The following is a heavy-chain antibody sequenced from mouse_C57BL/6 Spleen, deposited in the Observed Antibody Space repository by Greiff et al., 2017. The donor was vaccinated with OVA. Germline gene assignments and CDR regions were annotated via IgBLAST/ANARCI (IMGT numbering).Heavy chain of an antibody. J-gene: IGHJ3*01. V-gene: IGHV1-64*01. CDR3: ARRGGDYDYDGWFAY. D-gene: IGHD2-4*01. CDR1: GYTFTSYW. CDR2: IHPNSGST. Sequence: VQLQQPGAELVKPGASVKLSCKASGYTFTSYWMHWVKQRPGQGLEWIGMIHPNSGSTNYNEKFKSKATLTVDKSSSTAYMQLSSLTSEDSAVYYCARRGGDYDYDGWFAYWGQGTLVTVSA.